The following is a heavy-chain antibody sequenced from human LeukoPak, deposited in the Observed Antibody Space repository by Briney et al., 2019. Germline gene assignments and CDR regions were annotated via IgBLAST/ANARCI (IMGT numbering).Heavy chain of an antibody. D-gene: IGHD3-9*01. J-gene: IGHJ6*03. CDR2: INPNSGGT. V-gene: IGHV1-2*02. CDR3: ARDFSDYDILTGYMYYYYYMDV. CDR1: GYTFTGYY. Sequence: ASVKVSCKASGYTFTGYYMHWVRQAPGQGLEWMGWINPNSGGTNYAQKFQGRVTMTRDTSISTAYMELSRLRSDDTAVYYCARDFSDYDILTGYMYYYYYMDVWGKGTTVTISS.